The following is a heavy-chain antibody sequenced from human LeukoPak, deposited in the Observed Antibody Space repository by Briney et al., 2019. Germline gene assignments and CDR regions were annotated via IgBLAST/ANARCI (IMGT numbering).Heavy chain of an antibody. Sequence: GGSLRLSCAASGFTFSSYAMSWVRQAPGKGLEWVSAISGSGGSTYYADSVKGRFTISRDNSKNTLYLQMNSLRAEDTAVYYCAKDPALKSSSGYYYFDYWGQGTLVAVSS. D-gene: IGHD3-22*01. V-gene: IGHV3-23*01. CDR3: AKDPALKSSSGYYYFDY. CDR1: GFTFSSYA. J-gene: IGHJ4*02. CDR2: ISGSGGST.